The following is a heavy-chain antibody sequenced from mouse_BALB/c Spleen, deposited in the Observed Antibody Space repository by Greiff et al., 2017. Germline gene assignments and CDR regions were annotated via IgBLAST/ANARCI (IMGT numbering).Heavy chain of an antibody. Sequence: EVMLVESGGGLVQPGGSLRLSCATSGFTFTDYYMSWVRQPPGKALEWLGFIRNKANGYTTEYSASVKGRFTISRDNSQSILYLQMNTLRAEDSATYYCARDKGGFDYWGQGTTLTVSS. CDR2: IRNKANGYTT. J-gene: IGHJ2*01. V-gene: IGHV7-3*02. CDR3: ARDKGGFDY. D-gene: IGHD3-3*01. CDR1: GFTFTDYY.